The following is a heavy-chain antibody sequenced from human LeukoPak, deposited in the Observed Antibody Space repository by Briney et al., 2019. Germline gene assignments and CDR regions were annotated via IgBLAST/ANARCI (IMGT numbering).Heavy chain of an antibody. D-gene: IGHD1-1*01. CDR2: IYYSGST. Sequence: PSQTLSLACTVSGGSTSSGDYYWSWIRQPPGKGLEWIGYIYYSGSTYYNPSLKSRVTISVDTSKNQFSLKLSSVPAADTAVYYCARDSGSSGLRNWNDNAFDIWGQGTMVTVSS. CDR1: GGSTSSGDYY. J-gene: IGHJ3*02. CDR3: ARDSGSSGLRNWNDNAFDI. V-gene: IGHV4-30-4*01.